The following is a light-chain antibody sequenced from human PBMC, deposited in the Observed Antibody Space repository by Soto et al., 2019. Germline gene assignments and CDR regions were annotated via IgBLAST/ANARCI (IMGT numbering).Light chain of an antibody. CDR2: EPS. J-gene: IGKJ1*01. Sequence: EIVLTQSPGTLSLSPGEEATLSCRASQTITSSYLAWYQQRPGQAPRLLIYEPSSRATGISERFSGSGSGTDFTLTISSLETEDSAVYYCQHYNTYSWTFGQGPKVEIK. V-gene: IGKV3-20*01. CDR3: QHYNTYSWT. CDR1: QTITSSY.